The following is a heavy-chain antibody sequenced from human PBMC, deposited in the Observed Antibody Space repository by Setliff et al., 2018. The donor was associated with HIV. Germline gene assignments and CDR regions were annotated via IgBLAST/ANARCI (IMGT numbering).Heavy chain of an antibody. J-gene: IGHJ4*02. Sequence: SETLSLTCSVSGGSISIGSYYWGWFRQPPGKGLEWIGTIYYSGISYSNPSLKSRVTISADMSKNQFSLRLASVTAADTAVYYCAGGPGTTSIDYWAQGTLVTVSS. CDR2: IYYSGIS. CDR1: GGSISIGSYY. D-gene: IGHD1-26*01. V-gene: IGHV4-39*01. CDR3: AGGPGTTSIDY.